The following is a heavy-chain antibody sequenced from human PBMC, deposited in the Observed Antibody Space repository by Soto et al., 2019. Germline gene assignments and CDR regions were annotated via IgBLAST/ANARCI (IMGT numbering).Heavy chain of an antibody. J-gene: IGHJ5*02. CDR2: IHSSGST. V-gene: IGHV4-4*07. D-gene: IGHD6-13*01. CDR1: GASMNSYH. Sequence: NPSETLSLTCTVSGASMNSYHWSWIRQPAGKGLEWIGHIHSSGSTNYNPSLKSRVTMSVDTSKNQFSLRLMSLTAADTAVYYCARDQGGAAAGITWFDPWGQGSLVTVSS. CDR3: ARDQGGAAAGITWFDP.